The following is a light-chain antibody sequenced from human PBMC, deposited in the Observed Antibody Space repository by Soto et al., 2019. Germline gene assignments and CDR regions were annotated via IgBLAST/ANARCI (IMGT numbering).Light chain of an antibody. J-gene: IGLJ2*01. V-gene: IGLV2-8*01. Sequence: QSALTQPPSASGSPGQSVTISCTGTGSDVGNYNYVSWYQQHPGKAPKLMIYEVSKRPSGVPDRFSGSKSGNTASLTVSGLQAEDEADYYCSSYAASNNVLFGGGTKVTV. CDR1: GSDVGNYNY. CDR2: EVS. CDR3: SSYAASNNVL.